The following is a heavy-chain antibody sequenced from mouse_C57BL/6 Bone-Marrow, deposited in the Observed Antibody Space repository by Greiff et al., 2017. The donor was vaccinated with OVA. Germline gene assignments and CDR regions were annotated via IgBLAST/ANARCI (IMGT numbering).Heavy chain of an antibody. V-gene: IGHV14-4*01. CDR3: TTEKYYFDY. CDR2: IDPENGDT. D-gene: IGHD1-3*01. J-gene: IGHJ2*01. Sequence: VQLQQSGAELVRPGASVKLSCTASGFNIKDAYMHWVKQRPEQGLEWIGWIDPENGDTEYASKFQGKATITADTSSNTAYLQLSSLTSEDTAVYYCTTEKYYFDYWGQGTTLTVSS. CDR1: GFNIKDAY.